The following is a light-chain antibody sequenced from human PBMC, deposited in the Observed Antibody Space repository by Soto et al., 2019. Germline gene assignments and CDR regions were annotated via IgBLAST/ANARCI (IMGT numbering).Light chain of an antibody. CDR2: DNN. Sequence: QSVLTQPPSVSAAPGQKVTISCSGSSSNIGSNYVSWYQQLPGTAPKLLIYDNNKRPSGIPDRFSGSKSGTSATLGITGLQAGDEADYYCGTWHSSLSTNWVFGGGTQLTVL. CDR1: SSNIGSNY. J-gene: IGLJ3*02. CDR3: GTWHSSLSTNWV. V-gene: IGLV1-51*01.